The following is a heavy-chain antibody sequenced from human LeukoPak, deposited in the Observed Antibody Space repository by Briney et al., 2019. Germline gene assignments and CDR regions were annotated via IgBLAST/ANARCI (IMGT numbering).Heavy chain of an antibody. V-gene: IGHV3-21*01. CDR3: ARDGGSYGY. CDR2: ISSSSNYI. Sequence: GGSLRLSCAASGFTFSSYSMNWVRQAPGKGLEWVSSISSSSNYINYAASVKGRFTISRDNAKNSLYLQMNSLRAEDTAVYYCARDGGSYGYWGQGTLVTASS. CDR1: GFTFSSYS. J-gene: IGHJ4*02. D-gene: IGHD1-26*01.